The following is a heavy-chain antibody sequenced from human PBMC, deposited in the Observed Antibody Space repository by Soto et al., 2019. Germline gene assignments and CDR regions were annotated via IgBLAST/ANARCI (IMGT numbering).Heavy chain of an antibody. CDR1: GFTFSSYW. J-gene: IGHJ4*02. V-gene: IGHV3-7*01. D-gene: IGHD3-10*01. Sequence: GGSLRLSCAASGFTFSSYWMSWVRQAPGKGLEWVAYIKQDGSERYYVDSVKGRFTISRDNAKNSLYLQMNSLRAEDTAVYYCARDETYYYGSGPVGGPGTLVTVSS. CDR3: ARDETYYYGSGPV. CDR2: IKQDGSER.